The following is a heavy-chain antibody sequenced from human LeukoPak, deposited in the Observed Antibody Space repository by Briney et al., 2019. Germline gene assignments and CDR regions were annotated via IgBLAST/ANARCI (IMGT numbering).Heavy chain of an antibody. Sequence: SETLSLTCTVSGGSISSYYWSWIRQPPGKGLEWIGYIYYSGSTNYNPSLKSRVTISVDTSKNQFPLKLSSVTAADTAVYYCASGGSYYFDAFDIWGQGTMVTVSS. CDR3: ASGGSYYFDAFDI. CDR2: IYYSGST. J-gene: IGHJ3*02. CDR1: GGSISSYY. D-gene: IGHD1-26*01. V-gene: IGHV4-59*01.